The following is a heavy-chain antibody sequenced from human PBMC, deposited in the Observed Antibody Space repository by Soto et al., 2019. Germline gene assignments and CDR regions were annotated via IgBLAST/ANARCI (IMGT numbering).Heavy chain of an antibody. CDR3: ARERRGCTSSRCYGPDS. CDR2: IYPTGTT. J-gene: IGHJ4*02. Sequence: SETLSLTCNVSGGSIRSYYWSWVRQPAGKALEWIGRIYPTGTTNYNPSLRSRVIMLVDTSRNQFSLEVTSVTAADTAVYYCARERRGCTSSRCYGPDSWGQGTLVTVSS. CDR1: GGSIRSYY. V-gene: IGHV4-4*07. D-gene: IGHD5-18*01.